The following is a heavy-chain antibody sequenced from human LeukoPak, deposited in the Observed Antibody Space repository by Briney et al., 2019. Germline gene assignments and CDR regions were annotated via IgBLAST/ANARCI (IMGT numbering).Heavy chain of an antibody. CDR3: ASRIRCSSTSCYCDY. J-gene: IGHJ4*02. CDR1: GFTFSDYW. D-gene: IGHD2-2*01. CDR2: IKQDGSQR. V-gene: IGHV3-7*03. Sequence: GGSLRLSCTASGFTFSDYWMTWVRQAPGKGPEWVANIKQDGSQRYYVDSVRGRFTISRDNAKNSLFLQMNGLRAEDTAVYYCASRIRCSSTSCYCDYWGQGTLVTVSS.